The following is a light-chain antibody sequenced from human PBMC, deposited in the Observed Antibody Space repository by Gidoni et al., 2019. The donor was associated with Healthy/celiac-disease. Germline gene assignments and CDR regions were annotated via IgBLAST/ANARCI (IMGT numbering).Light chain of an antibody. CDR1: SSDVGGYNY. V-gene: IGLV2-14*01. J-gene: IGLJ3*02. Sequence: QSALTQPASVSGSPGQSITISCTGTSSDVGGYNYVSWYQQPPGKAPKLMIYDVSNRPSGVSNRFSGSKSGNTASLTISGLQAEDDADYYCSSYTSSSTLWVFGGGTKLTVL. CDR3: SSYTSSSTLWV. CDR2: DVS.